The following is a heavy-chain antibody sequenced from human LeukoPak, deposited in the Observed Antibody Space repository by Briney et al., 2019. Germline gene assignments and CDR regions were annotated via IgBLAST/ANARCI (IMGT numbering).Heavy chain of an antibody. D-gene: IGHD2-2*01. CDR1: GGSFSGYY. Sequence: SETLSLTCAVYGGSFSGYYWSWIRQPPGKGLEWIGEINHSGSTNYNPSPKSRVTISVDTSKNQFSLKLSSVTAADTAVYYCARDRNPAVPAAYGMDVWGQGTTVTVSS. J-gene: IGHJ6*02. CDR2: INHSGST. CDR3: ARDRNPAVPAAYGMDV. V-gene: IGHV4-34*01.